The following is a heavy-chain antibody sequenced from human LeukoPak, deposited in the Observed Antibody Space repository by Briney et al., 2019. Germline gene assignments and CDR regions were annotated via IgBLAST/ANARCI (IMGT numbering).Heavy chain of an antibody. J-gene: IGHJ4*02. CDR1: GGSISSYY. D-gene: IGHD6-19*01. Sequence: PSETLSLTCTVSGGSISSYYWTWIRQPPGKGLEWIGYIYYTGATSYNPSLKSRVTISVDTSKKQFSLKLTSVAAADTAVYYCARYGGSGWVIDNWGQGTLVTVSS. CDR3: ARYGGSGWVIDN. V-gene: IGHV4-59*08. CDR2: IYYTGAT.